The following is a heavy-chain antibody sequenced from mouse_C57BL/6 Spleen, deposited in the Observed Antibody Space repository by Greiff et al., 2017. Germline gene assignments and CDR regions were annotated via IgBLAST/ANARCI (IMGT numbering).Heavy chain of an antibody. CDR2: INPNNGGT. Sequence: EVQLQQSGPELVKPGASVKIPCKASGYTFTDYNMDWVKQSHGKSLEWIGDINPNNGGTIYNQKFKGKATLTVDKSSSTAYMELRSLTSEDTAVYYCARWHYYGSSRGYAMDYWGQGTSVTVSS. CDR1: GYTFTDYN. D-gene: IGHD1-1*01. J-gene: IGHJ4*01. CDR3: ARWHYYGSSRGYAMDY. V-gene: IGHV1-18*01.